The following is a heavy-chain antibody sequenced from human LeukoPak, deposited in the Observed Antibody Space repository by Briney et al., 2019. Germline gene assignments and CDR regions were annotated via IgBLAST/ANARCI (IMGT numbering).Heavy chain of an antibody. CDR3: ARHCTNGVRYYFDY. Sequence: SETLSLTCAVSGYSISSGYYWGWIRQPPGKGLEWIGSIYHSGSTYYNPSLKSRVTISVDTSKNQFSLKLSSVTAADTAVYYCARHCTNGVRYYFDYRGQGTLVTVSS. CDR1: GYSISSGYY. V-gene: IGHV4-38-2*01. J-gene: IGHJ4*02. D-gene: IGHD2-8*01. CDR2: IYHSGST.